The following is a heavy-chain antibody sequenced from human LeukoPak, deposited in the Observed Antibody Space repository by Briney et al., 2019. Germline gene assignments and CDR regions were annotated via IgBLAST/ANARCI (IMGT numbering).Heavy chain of an antibody. CDR1: GFTLSYYY. V-gene: IGHV3-11*01. D-gene: IGHD4-17*01. CDR2: ISSSGSTI. CDR3: ARRLRRNYFDY. J-gene: IGHJ4*02. Sequence: GGSLRLSCAASGFTLSYYYMSWIRQAPGKGLEWVSYISSSGSTIYYADSVKVRFTISRDNAKNALYLQMNGLRAGDTAVYYCARRLRRNYFDYWGQGTLVTVSS.